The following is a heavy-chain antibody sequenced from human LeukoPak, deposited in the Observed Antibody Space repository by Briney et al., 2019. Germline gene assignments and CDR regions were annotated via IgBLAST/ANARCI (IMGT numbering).Heavy chain of an antibody. D-gene: IGHD4-17*01. Sequence: ASETLSLTCTVSGGSISSGSYYWSWIRQPAGKGLEWIGRIYTSGSTNYNPSLKSRVTISVDTSKNQFSLKLSSVTAADTAVYYCAVNYGDHLYYFDYWGQGTLVTVSS. J-gene: IGHJ4*02. CDR1: GGSISSGSYY. CDR2: IYTSGST. CDR3: AVNYGDHLYYFDY. V-gene: IGHV4-61*02.